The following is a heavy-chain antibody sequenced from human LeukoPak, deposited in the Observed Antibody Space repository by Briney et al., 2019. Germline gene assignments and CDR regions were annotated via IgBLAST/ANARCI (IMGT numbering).Heavy chain of an antibody. D-gene: IGHD1-26*01. J-gene: IGHJ1*01. CDR1: GFTFSSYG. Sequence: GGSLRLSCAASGFTFSSYGVHWVRQAPGKGLEWVAVIWYDGSNKYYADSVKGRFSISRDNSKNTLYLQMNSLRVEDTALYYCVKKVVVGATSPYSDFQDWGQGTLVTVSS. CDR3: VKKVVVGATSPYSDFQD. V-gene: IGHV3-33*06. CDR2: IWYDGSNK.